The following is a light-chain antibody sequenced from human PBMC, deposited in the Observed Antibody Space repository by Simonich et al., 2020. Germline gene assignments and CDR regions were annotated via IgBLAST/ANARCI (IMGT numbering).Light chain of an antibody. J-gene: IGLJ2*01. V-gene: IGLV3-21*03. CDR3: SSYRSSSTLV. CDR1: NIGSKS. CDR2: DDS. Sequence: SYVLTQPPSVSVAPGKTARITCGGNNIGSKSVHWYQQKPGQAPVLVVYDDSDRPSGVSNRFSGSKSGNTASLTISGLQAEDEADYYCSSYRSSSTLVFGGGTKLTVL.